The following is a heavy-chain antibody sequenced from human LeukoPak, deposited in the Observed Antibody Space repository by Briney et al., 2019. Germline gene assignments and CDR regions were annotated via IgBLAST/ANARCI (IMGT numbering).Heavy chain of an antibody. V-gene: IGHV1-69*13. D-gene: IGHD3-3*01. CDR2: IIPIFGTA. CDR3: ARSARITIFGVAHDAFDI. J-gene: IGHJ3*02. Sequence: ASVKVSCKASGGTFSSYAISWVRQAPGQGLEWMGGIIPIFGTANYAQKFQGRVTITADESTSTAYMELSSLRSEDTAVYYCARSARITIFGVAHDAFDIWGQGTMVTVSS. CDR1: GGTFSSYA.